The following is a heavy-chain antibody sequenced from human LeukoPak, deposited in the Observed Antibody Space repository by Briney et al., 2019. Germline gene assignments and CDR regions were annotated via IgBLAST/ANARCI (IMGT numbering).Heavy chain of an antibody. CDR3: ARGALRVIRYLDCPFDP. D-gene: IGHD3-9*01. J-gene: IGHJ5*02. Sequence: GASVKVSCTASGYTFTSYGISWVRQAPGQGLEWMGWISAYNGNTNYAQKLQGRVTMTTDTSTSTAYMELRSLRSDDTAVYYCARGALRVIRYLDCPFDPWGQGTLVTVSS. CDR2: ISAYNGNT. V-gene: IGHV1-18*01. CDR1: GYTFTSYG.